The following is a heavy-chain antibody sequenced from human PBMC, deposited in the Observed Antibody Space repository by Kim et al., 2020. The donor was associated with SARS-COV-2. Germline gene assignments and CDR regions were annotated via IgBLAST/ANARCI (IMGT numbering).Heavy chain of an antibody. D-gene: IGHD1-26*01. CDR2: INPSGGST. CDR3: ARSGYSGSSYGWFDP. CDR1: GYTFTSYY. J-gene: IGHJ5*02. Sequence: ASVKVSCKASGYTFTSYYMHWVRQAPGQGLEWMGIINPSGGSTSYAQKFQGRVTMTRDTSTSTVYMELSSLRSEDTAVYFCARSGYSGSSYGWFDPWGQGTLVTVSS. V-gene: IGHV1-46*01.